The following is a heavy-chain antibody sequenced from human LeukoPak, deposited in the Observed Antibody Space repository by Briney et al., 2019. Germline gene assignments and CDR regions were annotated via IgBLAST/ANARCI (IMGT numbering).Heavy chain of an antibody. Sequence: PGGSLRLSCAASGFTFSSYWMHWVRQAPGKGLVWVSRISSDGSSTTYADSVKGRFTISRDNAKNTLYLQLNSLRAEDTAVYYCARAYYYSSSGDDYWGQGTRVTVSS. V-gene: IGHV3-74*01. CDR1: GFTFSSYW. CDR2: ISSDGSST. J-gene: IGHJ4*02. CDR3: ARAYYYSSSGDDY. D-gene: IGHD3-22*01.